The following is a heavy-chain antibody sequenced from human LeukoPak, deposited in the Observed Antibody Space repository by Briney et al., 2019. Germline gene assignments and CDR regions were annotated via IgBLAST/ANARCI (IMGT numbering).Heavy chain of an antibody. V-gene: IGHV4-59*01. CDR3: ACLTTADAFDI. J-gene: IGHJ3*02. CDR1: GGSINSYY. Sequence: SETLSLTCTVSGGSINSYYWSWIRQPPGKGLEWIGYIYDSGSTNYNPSLKSRVTISVDTSNNQFSLKLSSVTAADTAVYYCACLTTADAFDIWGQGTMVAVSS. D-gene: IGHD3-22*01. CDR2: IYDSGST.